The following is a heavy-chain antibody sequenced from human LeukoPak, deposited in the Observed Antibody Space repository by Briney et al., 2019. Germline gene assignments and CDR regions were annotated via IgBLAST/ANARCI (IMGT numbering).Heavy chain of an antibody. Sequence: SEALSLTCTVSGDSISSNYWSWIRQPPGKGLEWIGYIYYTGSTNYNPSLKSRVTISVDTSKNQFSLKLSSVTAADTAVYYCAREIKWELRNWFDPWGQGTLVTVSS. CDR2: IYYTGST. CDR1: GDSISSNY. J-gene: IGHJ5*02. V-gene: IGHV4-59*01. D-gene: IGHD1-26*01. CDR3: AREIKWELRNWFDP.